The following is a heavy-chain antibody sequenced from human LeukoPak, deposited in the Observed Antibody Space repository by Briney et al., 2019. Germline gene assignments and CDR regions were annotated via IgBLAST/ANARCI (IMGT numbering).Heavy chain of an antibody. Sequence: SETLSLTCTVSGGSISSNSNYWAWIRQPPGRGLEWIGSISYGGSAYYSPSLESRVTISVDTSKNQFSLKLSSVTAADTAVYYCARQALWFFDHWGQGTLVTVSS. V-gene: IGHV4-39*01. D-gene: IGHD2-21*01. CDR1: GGSISSNSNY. J-gene: IGHJ4*02. CDR2: ISYGGSA. CDR3: ARQALWFFDH.